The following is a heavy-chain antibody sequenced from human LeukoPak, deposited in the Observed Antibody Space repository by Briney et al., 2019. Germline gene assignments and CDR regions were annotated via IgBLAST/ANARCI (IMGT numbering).Heavy chain of an antibody. V-gene: IGHV4-39*01. CDR1: GGSISSYY. CDR2: IYYSGST. D-gene: IGHD6-25*01. CDR3: ARNLAESGYLEYYFDY. J-gene: IGHJ4*02. Sequence: SETLSLTCTVSGGSISSYYWGWIRQPPGKGLEWIGSIYYSGSTYYNPSLKSRVTISVDTSKNQFSLKLSSVTAADTAVYYCARNLAESGYLEYYFDYWGQGTLVTVSS.